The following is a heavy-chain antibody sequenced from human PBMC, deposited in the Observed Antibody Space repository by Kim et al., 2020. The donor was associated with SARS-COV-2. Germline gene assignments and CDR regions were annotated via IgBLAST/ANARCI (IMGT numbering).Heavy chain of an antibody. D-gene: IGHD6-13*01. Sequence: SETLSLTCTVSGGSISSGAYYWSWIRQYPGKGLEWIGYIFYSGTTYYNPSLNSRATISRDTSKNQFSLKLTSVTAADTAVYFWARRIVIAGPFDNWGHGTLVTVPS. J-gene: IGHJ4*01. CDR1: GGSISSGAYY. CDR2: IFYSGTT. CDR3: ARRIVIAGPFDN. V-gene: IGHV4-31*03.